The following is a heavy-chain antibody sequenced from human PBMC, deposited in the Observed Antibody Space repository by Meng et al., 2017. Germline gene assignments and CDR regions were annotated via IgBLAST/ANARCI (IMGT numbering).Heavy chain of an antibody. CDR3: ARRGIAARPFYY. D-gene: IGHD6-6*01. Sequence: QVQLQQVGAGLLKPSETLSLTCAVYGGSFSGYYWSWIRQPPGKGLEWIGEINHSGSTNYNPSLKSRVTISVDTSKNQFSLKLSSVTAADTAVYYCARRGIAARPFYYWGQGTLVTVSS. J-gene: IGHJ4*02. CDR1: GGSFSGYY. V-gene: IGHV4-34*01. CDR2: INHSGST.